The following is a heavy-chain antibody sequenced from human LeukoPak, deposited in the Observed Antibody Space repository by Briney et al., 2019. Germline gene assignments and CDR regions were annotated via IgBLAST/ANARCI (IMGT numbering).Heavy chain of an antibody. V-gene: IGHV3-23*01. D-gene: IGHD3-22*01. CDR3: VKDATVYYYDRSGWEYYFDY. CDR2: ISGSGGST. J-gene: IGHJ4*02. Sequence: QTGGSLRLSCAASGFTFSSYAMSWVRQAPGKGLEWVSAISGSGGSTYYADSVKGRFTISRDNSKNTLYLQMNSLRPDDTAVYYCVKDATVYYYDRSGWEYYFDYWGQGTPVTVSS. CDR1: GFTFSSYA.